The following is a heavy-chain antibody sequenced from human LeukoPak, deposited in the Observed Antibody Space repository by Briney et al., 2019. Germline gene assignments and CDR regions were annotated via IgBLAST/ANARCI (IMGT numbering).Heavy chain of an antibody. V-gene: IGHV1-2*02. CDR3: ARADYGDYSTFDY. D-gene: IGHD4-17*01. CDR2: INPNSGGT. CDR1: GYTFTGYY. J-gene: IGHJ4*02. Sequence: ASEKVSCKASGYTFTGYYMHWVRQAPGQGLEWMGWINPNSGGTNYAQKFQGRVTMTRDTSISTAYMELSRLRSDDTAVYYCARADYGDYSTFDYWGQGTLVTVSS.